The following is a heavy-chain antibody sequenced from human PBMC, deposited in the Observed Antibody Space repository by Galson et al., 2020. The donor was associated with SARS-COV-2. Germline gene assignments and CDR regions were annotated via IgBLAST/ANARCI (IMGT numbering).Heavy chain of an antibody. CDR2: ISGSGDRT. Sequence: GGSLRLSCAASGFTFSTYAMTWVRQVPGKGLEWVSGISGSGDRTYYADSVKGRFIISRDYSRKTLYLQMNSLRDDDTAVYYCAKDHLYCSGGGCFPEYFQHWGQGTLVTVSS. D-gene: IGHD2-15*01. CDR1: GFTFSTYA. CDR3: AKDHLYCSGGGCFPEYFQH. V-gene: IGHV3-23*01. J-gene: IGHJ1*01.